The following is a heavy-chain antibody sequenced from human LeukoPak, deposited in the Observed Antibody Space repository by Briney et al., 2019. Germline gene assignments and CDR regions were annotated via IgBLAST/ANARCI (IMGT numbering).Heavy chain of an antibody. J-gene: IGHJ4*02. CDR2: IYHSGST. CDR1: GGSISSSNW. D-gene: IGHD6-19*01. V-gene: IGHV4-4*02. CDR3: ARVPAEYSSGWFDY. Sequence: PSETLSLTFAVSGGSISSSNWWSWVRQPPGKGLEWIGEIYHSGSTNYNPSLKSRVTISVDKSKNQFSLKLSSVTAADTAVYYCARVPAEYSSGWFDYWGQGTLVTVSS.